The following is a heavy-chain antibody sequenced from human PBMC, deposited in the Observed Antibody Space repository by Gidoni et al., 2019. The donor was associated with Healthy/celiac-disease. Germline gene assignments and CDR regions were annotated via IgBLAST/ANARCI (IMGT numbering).Heavy chain of an antibody. CDR2: IIPILGIA. CDR3: ARDLITATVTTTGY. D-gene: IGHD4-17*01. J-gene: IGHJ4*02. Sequence: QVQLVQSGAEVKKPGSSVKVSCKASGGPFDSYAISWVRQAPGQGLEWMGRIIPILGIANYAQKFQGRVTITADKSTSTAYMELSSLRSEDTAVYYCARDLITATVTTTGYWGQGTLVTVSS. V-gene: IGHV1-69*09. CDR1: GGPFDSYA.